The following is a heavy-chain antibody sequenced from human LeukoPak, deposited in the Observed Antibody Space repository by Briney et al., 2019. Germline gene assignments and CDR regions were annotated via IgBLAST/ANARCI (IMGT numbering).Heavy chain of an antibody. D-gene: IGHD6-13*01. Sequence: SETLSLTCTVSGGSISSGDYYWSWIRQPPGKGLECIGYIYYSGSTYYNPSLKSRVTISVDTSKNQFSLKLTSVTAADTAVYYCARGRDSSSWLADWGQGTLVTVSS. J-gene: IGHJ4*02. CDR3: ARGRDSSSWLAD. V-gene: IGHV4-30-4*08. CDR1: GGSISSGDYY. CDR2: IYYSGST.